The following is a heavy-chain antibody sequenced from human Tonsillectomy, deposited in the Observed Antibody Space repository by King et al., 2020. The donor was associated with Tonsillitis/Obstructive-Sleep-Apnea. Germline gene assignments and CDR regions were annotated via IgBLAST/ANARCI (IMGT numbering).Heavy chain of an antibody. CDR3: AIDPLRCDAFDI. CDR1: GYTFTSYI. Sequence: VQLVESGAELKKPGAPVKVSCKASGYTFTSYIINWVRQAPGQGLEWMGWISPYIGNTNYVTKFPGRVTSTTDTSTTTAYMELRTLRSDDTAVYYCAIDPLRCDAFDIWGQGTMVTVSS. J-gene: IGHJ3*02. D-gene: IGHD4-17*01. CDR2: ISPYIGNT. V-gene: IGHV1-18*01.